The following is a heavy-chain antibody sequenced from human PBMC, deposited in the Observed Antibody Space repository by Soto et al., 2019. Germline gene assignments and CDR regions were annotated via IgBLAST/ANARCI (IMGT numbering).Heavy chain of an antibody. CDR1: GGSFSGYY. Sequence: SETLSLTCAVYGGSFSGYYWSWIRQPPGKGLEWIGEINHSGSTNYNPSLKSRVTISVDTSKNQFSLKLSSVTAADTAVYYCARGLRGATTKRGYSYGYVYYYYGMDVWGQGTTVTVSS. J-gene: IGHJ6*02. CDR2: INHSGST. V-gene: IGHV4-34*01. D-gene: IGHD5-18*01. CDR3: ARGLRGATTKRGYSYGYVYYYYGMDV.